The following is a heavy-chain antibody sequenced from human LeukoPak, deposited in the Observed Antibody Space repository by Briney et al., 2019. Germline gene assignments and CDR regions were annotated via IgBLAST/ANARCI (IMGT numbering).Heavy chain of an antibody. CDR2: IYYSGST. CDR3: ARESPLRYCSGGSCYDAGILTGYCYYYGMDV. J-gene: IGHJ6*02. Sequence: SETLSLTCTVSGGSISSGGYYWSWIRQHPGKGLEWIGYIYYSGSTYYNPSLKSRVTISVDTSKNQFSLKLSSVTAADTAVYYCARESPLRYCSGGSCYDAGILTGYCYYYGMDVWGQGTTVTVSS. V-gene: IGHV4-31*03. CDR1: GGSISSGGYY. D-gene: IGHD2-15*01.